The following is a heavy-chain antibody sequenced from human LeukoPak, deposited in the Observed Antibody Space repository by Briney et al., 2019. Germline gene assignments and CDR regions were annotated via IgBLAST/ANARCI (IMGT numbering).Heavy chain of an antibody. CDR2: ISSSGTTV. V-gene: IGHV3-48*03. CDR3: ARDTTSNWYWIN. CDR1: GFTFSGYE. Sequence: PGGSLRLSCAASGFTFSGYEMNWVRQAPGKGLAWVSYISSSGTTVYYADSVKGRFTISRDNAKNSLYLQMNRLRDEDTAVYYCARDTTSNWYWINWGQGTLVTVSS. J-gene: IGHJ4*02. D-gene: IGHD6-13*01.